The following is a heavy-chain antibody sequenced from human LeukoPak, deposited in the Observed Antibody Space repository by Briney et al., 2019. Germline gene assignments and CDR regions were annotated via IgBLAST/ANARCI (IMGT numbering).Heavy chain of an antibody. CDR1: GGTFSSYA. J-gene: IGHJ6*03. Sequence: ASVKVSCKASGGTFSSYAISWVRQAPGQWLEWMGGIIPIFGTANYVQKFQGRVTITTDESTSTAYMELSSLRSEDTAVYYCARGITIFGVAYYMHVWGKGTTVTVSS. V-gene: IGHV1-69*05. CDR2: IIPIFGTA. D-gene: IGHD3-3*01. CDR3: ARGITIFGVAYYMHV.